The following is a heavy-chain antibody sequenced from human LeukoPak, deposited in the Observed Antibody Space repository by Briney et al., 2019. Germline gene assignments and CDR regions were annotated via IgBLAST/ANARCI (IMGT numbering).Heavy chain of an antibody. CDR1: GYSISSGYY. CDR2: IYHSGST. CDR3: ARHDSAIVASFDY. V-gene: IGHV4-38-2*01. Sequence: SETLSLTCAVSGYSISSGYYWGWIRQPPGKGLEWIGSIYHSGSTYYNPSLKSRVTISVDTSKNQFSLKLSSVTATDTAVDYCARHDSAIVASFDYWGQGTLVTVSS. J-gene: IGHJ4*02. D-gene: IGHD3-22*01.